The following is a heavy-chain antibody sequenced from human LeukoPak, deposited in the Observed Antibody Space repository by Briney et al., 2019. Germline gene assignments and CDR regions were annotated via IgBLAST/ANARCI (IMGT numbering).Heavy chain of an antibody. CDR2: IGTAGDT. D-gene: IGHD3-16*01. Sequence: AGGSLRLSCAASGFTFSSYDMHWVRQATGKGLEWVSAIGTAGDTYYPGSVKGRFTISRENAENSLYLQMNSLRAGDTAVYYCARASPWGDYFDYWGQGTLVTVSS. J-gene: IGHJ4*02. CDR3: ARASPWGDYFDY. V-gene: IGHV3-13*01. CDR1: GFTFSSYD.